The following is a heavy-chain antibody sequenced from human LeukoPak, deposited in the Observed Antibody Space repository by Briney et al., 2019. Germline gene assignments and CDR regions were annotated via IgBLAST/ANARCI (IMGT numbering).Heavy chain of an antibody. CDR3: ARGSTVGGYFDY. Sequence: SETLSLTCTVSGGSISSYYWSWIRQPLGKGLEWIGYIYYSGSTNYNPSLKSRVTISVDTSKNQFSLKLSSVTAADTAVYYCARGSTVGGYFDYWGQGTLVTVSS. J-gene: IGHJ4*02. D-gene: IGHD4-17*01. CDR2: IYYSGST. CDR1: GGSISSYY. V-gene: IGHV4-59*08.